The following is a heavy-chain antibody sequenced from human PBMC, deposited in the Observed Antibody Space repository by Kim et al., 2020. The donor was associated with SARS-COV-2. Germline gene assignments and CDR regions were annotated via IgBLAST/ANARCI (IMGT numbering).Heavy chain of an antibody. J-gene: IGHJ3*02. CDR3: ARVAAAGIPQWGLDI. CDR2: IIPIFGTA. D-gene: IGHD2-2*02. Sequence: SVKVSCKASGGTFSSYAISWVRQAPGQGLEWMGGIIPIFGTANYAQKFQGRVTITADESTSTAYMELSSLRSEDTAVYYCARVAAAGIPQWGLDIWGQGTMVTVSS. CDR1: GGTFSSYA. V-gene: IGHV1-69*13.